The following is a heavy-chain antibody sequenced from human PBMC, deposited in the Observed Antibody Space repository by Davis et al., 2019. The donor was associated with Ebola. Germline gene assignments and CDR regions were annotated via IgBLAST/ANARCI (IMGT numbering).Heavy chain of an antibody. CDR2: FYYSGST. Sequence: PSETLSLTCTVSGGSISSSSYYWGWIRQPPGKGLEWIGSFYYSGSTYYNPSLESRVTISVDTSKKQFSLKLSSVTAADTAVYYCGRSGYDWRLDYGGQGTLVTVSS. CDR3: GRSGYDWRLDY. V-gene: IGHV4-39*07. CDR1: GGSISSSSYY. D-gene: IGHD5-12*01. J-gene: IGHJ4*02.